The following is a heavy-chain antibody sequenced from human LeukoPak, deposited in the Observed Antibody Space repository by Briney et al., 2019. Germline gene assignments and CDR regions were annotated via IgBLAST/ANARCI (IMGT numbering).Heavy chain of an antibody. Sequence: SVKVSCKASGGTFSSYAISWVRQAPGQGLEWMGGIIPIFGTANYAQKFQGRVTITADESTSTAYMELSSLRSEDTAVYYCARSRSTTSRPRGSGYYFDYWGQGTLVTVSS. J-gene: IGHJ4*02. CDR1: GGTFSSYA. V-gene: IGHV1-69*13. CDR2: IIPIFGTA. CDR3: ARSRSTTSRPRGSGYYFDY. D-gene: IGHD2/OR15-2a*01.